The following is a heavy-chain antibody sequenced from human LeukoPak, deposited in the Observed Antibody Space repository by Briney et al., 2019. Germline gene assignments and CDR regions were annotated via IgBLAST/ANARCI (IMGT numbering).Heavy chain of an antibody. CDR2: IGSNSNII. V-gene: IGHV3-48*02. CDR3: ARDSIGGNPGAFDI. D-gene: IGHD4-23*01. Sequence: PGGSLRLSCAASGFPFSSYNMNWVRQAPGKGLEWVSHIGSNSNIIYYADSVMGRFTISRDSAKNSLCLQMNSLRDEDTAVYYCARDSIGGNPGAFDIWGQGTMVTVSS. CDR1: GFPFSSYN. J-gene: IGHJ3*02.